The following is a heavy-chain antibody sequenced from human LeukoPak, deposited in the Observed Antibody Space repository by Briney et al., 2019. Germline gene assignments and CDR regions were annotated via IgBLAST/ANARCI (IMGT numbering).Heavy chain of an antibody. J-gene: IGHJ4*02. D-gene: IGHD5-12*01. CDR1: GGSISSYY. CDR2: IYYSGST. Sequence: SETLSLTCAVSGGSISSYYWSWIRQPPGKGLEWIGYIYYSGSTNYNPSLKSRVTISVDTSKNQFSLKLSSVTAADTAMYYCARVSGYDWESFYDYWGQGSLVTVSS. V-gene: IGHV4-59*01. CDR3: ARVSGYDWESFYDY.